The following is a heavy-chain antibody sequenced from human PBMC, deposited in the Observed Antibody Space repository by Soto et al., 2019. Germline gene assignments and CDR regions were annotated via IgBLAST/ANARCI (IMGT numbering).Heavy chain of an antibody. Sequence: ASVKVSCKASGNTFTGYYIHWVLQAPGQGLEWMGWINPDNGGTNYAQKFKGRVTLTRDTSISTAYMELSSLRSDDTAVYYCAREGLSGTLVVYFDRWGQGTVVTVSS. CDR1: GNTFTGYY. J-gene: IGHJ4*02. D-gene: IGHD1-1*01. CDR3: AREGLSGTLVVYFDR. CDR2: INPDNGGT. V-gene: IGHV1-2*02.